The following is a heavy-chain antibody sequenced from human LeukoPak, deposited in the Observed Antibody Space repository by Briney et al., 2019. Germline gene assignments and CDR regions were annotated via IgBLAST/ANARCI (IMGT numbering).Heavy chain of an antibody. D-gene: IGHD5-24*01. V-gene: IGHV3-48*03. CDR3: ARAPLVLQYRGWFDP. CDR2: ISGSGDTI. J-gene: IGHJ5*02. Sequence: PGGSLRLSCAASGFTFSRYEMNWVRQAPGKGLEWTSYISGSGDTIYYTDSVKGRFTISRDNAKNSLYLQMNSLRAEDTAVYHCARAPLVLQYRGWFDPWGQGTLVTVSS. CDR1: GFTFSRYE.